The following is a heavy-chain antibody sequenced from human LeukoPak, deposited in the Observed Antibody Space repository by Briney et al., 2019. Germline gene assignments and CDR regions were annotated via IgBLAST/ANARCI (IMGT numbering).Heavy chain of an antibody. V-gene: IGHV3-64D*09. CDR3: VKLELA. CDR1: GFTFSSYP. Sequence: GGSLRLSCSASGFTFSSYPMYWVRQAPGKGLEYVSAISSNGDTYYADSVKGRFTISRDNSKNTLYLQISSLRADDTAIYYCVKLELAWGQGTLVTVSS. D-gene: IGHD1-26*01. CDR2: ISSNGDT. J-gene: IGHJ4*02.